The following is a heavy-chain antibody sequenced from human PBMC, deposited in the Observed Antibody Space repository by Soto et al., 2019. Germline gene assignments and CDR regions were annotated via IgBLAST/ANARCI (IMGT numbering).Heavy chain of an antibody. Sequence: GGSLRLSCAASGFTFSSYSMNWVRQAPGKGLEWVSYISSSSSTTYYADSVKGRFTISRDNSKNTLYLQMNSLRAEDTAVYYCAKSPEWLLDYFDYWGQGTLVTVSS. CDR1: GFTFSSYS. D-gene: IGHD3-3*01. V-gene: IGHV3-48*01. J-gene: IGHJ4*02. CDR3: AKSPEWLLDYFDY. CDR2: ISSSSSTT.